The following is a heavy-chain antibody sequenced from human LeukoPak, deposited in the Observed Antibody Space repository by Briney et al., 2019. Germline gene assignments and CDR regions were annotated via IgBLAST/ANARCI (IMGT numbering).Heavy chain of an antibody. D-gene: IGHD3-10*01. J-gene: IGHJ4*02. CDR2: INPNSGGT. CDR1: GYTFTGYY. Sequence: ASVKVSCKASGYTFTGYYMHWVRQAPGQGLEWMGWINPNSGGTNYAQKFQGWVTMTRDTSISTAYMELSRLRSDDTAVYYCARAKGGYGSGSYYYWGQGTLVTVSS. V-gene: IGHV1-2*04. CDR3: ARAKGGYGSGSYYY.